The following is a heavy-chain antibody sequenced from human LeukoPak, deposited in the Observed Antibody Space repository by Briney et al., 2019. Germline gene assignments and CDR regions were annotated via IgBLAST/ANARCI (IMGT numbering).Heavy chain of an antibody. CDR1: GGSTSSYY. D-gene: IGHD6-13*01. CDR2: IYYSGST. CDR3: ARDSSTDYYYFGMDV. Sequence: SETLSLTCTVSGGSTSSYYWSWIRQPPGKGLEWIGYIYYSGSTTYNPSLKSRVTISKDTSKNQFSLRLTSVTAADTAVYYCARDSSTDYYYFGMDVWGQGTTVTVSS. J-gene: IGHJ6*02. V-gene: IGHV4-59*01.